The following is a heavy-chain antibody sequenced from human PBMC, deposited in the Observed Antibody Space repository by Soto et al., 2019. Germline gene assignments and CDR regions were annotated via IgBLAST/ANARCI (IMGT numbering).Heavy chain of an antibody. D-gene: IGHD6-13*01. J-gene: IGHJ6*01. V-gene: IGHV5-51*01. CDR1: GYSFSTYW. CDR2: IYPGDSGT. CDR3: AIKRTSSHYYVLAF. Sequence: PGEALKISCGGSGYSFSTYWIAWVRQMPGKGLEWMGIIYPGDSGTRYSPSFQGQVTISADKSISTAYLQWSSLKASDSAMYYYAIKRTSSHYYVLAFWGQGTTVPVSA.